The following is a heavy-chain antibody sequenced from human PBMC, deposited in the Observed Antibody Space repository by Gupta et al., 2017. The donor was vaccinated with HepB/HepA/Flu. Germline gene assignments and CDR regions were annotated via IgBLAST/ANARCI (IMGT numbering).Heavy chain of an antibody. V-gene: IGHV4-59*01. J-gene: IGHJ6*02. D-gene: IGHD3-16*01. Sequence: QVRLQESGLGLVKPSETLFLRGPVSDGSISSFYWSWIRQPPGKGLEWIGNSYYSGSVKYEPSLEGRASISVDTSKNQLSLQMTSVTAADTSVDYCAREGTRRKNVAGSHRWYYDGLDAWGRGTTVIVSS. CDR2: SYYSGSV. CDR3: AREGTRRKNVAGSHRWYYDGLDA. CDR1: DGSISSFY.